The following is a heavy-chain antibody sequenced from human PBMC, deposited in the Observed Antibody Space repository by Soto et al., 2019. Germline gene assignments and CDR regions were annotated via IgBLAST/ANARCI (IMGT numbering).Heavy chain of an antibody. CDR3: ARGGVRFFVWLLYGMFDS. CDR2: IIPNLGAA. V-gene: IGHV1-69*01. D-gene: IGHD3-3*01. J-gene: IGHJ4*02. CDR1: GGTFSSHA. Sequence: QVQLVQSGAEVQKPGSSVKVSCKASGGTFSSHAFSWVRQAPGQGLEWMGGIIPNLGAANNAQKFQDRVSVTEDESTSTVYRQLSSLRSADTALYNCARGGVRFFVWLLYGMFDSWGQGTLVTVSS.